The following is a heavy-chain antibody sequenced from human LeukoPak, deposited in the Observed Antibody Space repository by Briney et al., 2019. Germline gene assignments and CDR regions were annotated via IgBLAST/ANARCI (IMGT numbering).Heavy chain of an antibody. Sequence: ASVKVSCKASGYTFTSYGISWVRQAPGQGLEWMGWISAYNGNTNYAQKLQGRVTMTTDTSTSTAYMELRRLRSDDTAVYYCARRPYYDIFTGYDYWGQGTLVTVSS. CDR1: GYTFTSYG. V-gene: IGHV1-18*04. J-gene: IGHJ4*02. D-gene: IGHD3-9*01. CDR3: ARRPYYDIFTGYDY. CDR2: ISAYNGNT.